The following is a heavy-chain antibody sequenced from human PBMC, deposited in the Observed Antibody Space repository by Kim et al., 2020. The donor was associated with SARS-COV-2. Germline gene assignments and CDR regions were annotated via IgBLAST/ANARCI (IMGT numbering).Heavy chain of an antibody. J-gene: IGHJ3*02. CDR1: GFTFSSYW. CDR2: INSDGSST. D-gene: IGHD1-26*01. V-gene: IGHV3-74*01. Sequence: LSLTCAASGFTFSSYWMHWVRQPPGKGLVWVSRINSDGSSTTYADSVKGRFTISRDNAKNTLYLQMNSLRAEDTAVYYCARGSSGSYPRAFDIWGQGTMVTVSS. CDR3: ARGSSGSYPRAFDI.